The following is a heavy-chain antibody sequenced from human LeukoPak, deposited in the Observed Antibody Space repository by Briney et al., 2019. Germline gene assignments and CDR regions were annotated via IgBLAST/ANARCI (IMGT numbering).Heavy chain of an antibody. V-gene: IGHV1-69*05. Sequence: SVKISCKASGGTFSSYAISWVRQAPGQGLEWMGGIIPIFGTANYAQKFQGRVTITTDESTSTAYMELSSLRSEDTAVYYCARGRYNWNAWFDPWGQGTLVTVSS. CDR3: ARGRYNWNAWFDP. J-gene: IGHJ5*02. D-gene: IGHD1-1*01. CDR1: GGTFSSYA. CDR2: IIPIFGTA.